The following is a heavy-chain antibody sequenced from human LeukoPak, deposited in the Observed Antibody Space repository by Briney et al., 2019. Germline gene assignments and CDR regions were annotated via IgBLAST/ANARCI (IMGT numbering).Heavy chain of an antibody. CDR2: ISSNGGST. V-gene: IGHV3-64*01. Sequence: PGGSLRLSCAASGFTFTTYWMTWVRQAPGKGLEYVSAISSNGGSTYYANSVKGRFTISRDNSKNTLYLQMGSLRAEDMAVYYCARGPKRILTGYCNYWGQGTLVTVSS. CDR1: GFTFTTYW. J-gene: IGHJ4*02. CDR3: ARGPKRILTGYCNY. D-gene: IGHD3-9*01.